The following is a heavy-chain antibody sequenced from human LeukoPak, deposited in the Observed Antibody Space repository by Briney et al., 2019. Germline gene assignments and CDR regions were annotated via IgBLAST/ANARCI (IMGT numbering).Heavy chain of an antibody. CDR1: GGSISSYY. J-gene: IGHJ4*02. Sequence: SETLSLTCTVSGGSISSYYWSWIRQPPGKGLEWIGYIYYSGSTNYNPSLKSRVTISVDTSKNQFSLKLSSVTAADTAVYYCARQGSSGWYGFSTPFDYWGQGTLVTVSS. D-gene: IGHD6-19*01. CDR2: IYYSGST. CDR3: ARQGSSGWYGFSTPFDY. V-gene: IGHV4-59*08.